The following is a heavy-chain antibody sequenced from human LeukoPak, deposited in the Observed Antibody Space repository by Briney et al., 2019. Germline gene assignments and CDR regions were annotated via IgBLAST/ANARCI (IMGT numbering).Heavy chain of an antibody. Sequence: ASMKVSCKASGYTFTSYAMHWVRQAPGQRLEWMGWINAGNGNTKYSQKFQGRVTITRDTSASTAYMELSSLRSEDTAVYYCARGRGVVVPAAMRFDYWGQGTLVTVSS. D-gene: IGHD2-2*01. V-gene: IGHV1-3*01. CDR1: GYTFTSYA. J-gene: IGHJ4*02. CDR2: INAGNGNT. CDR3: ARGRGVVVPAAMRFDY.